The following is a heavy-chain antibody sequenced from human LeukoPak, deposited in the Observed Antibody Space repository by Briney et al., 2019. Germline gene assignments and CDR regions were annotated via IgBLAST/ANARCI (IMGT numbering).Heavy chain of an antibody. CDR1: GFTFDDYA. J-gene: IGHJ3*02. Sequence: GGSLRLSCAASGFTFDDYAMHGVRQAPGKGLEWVSGISWNSGSIGYADSVKGRFTISRDNAKNSLYLQMVSLRAEDTALYYCAKALTTVVTRGAFDIWGQGTMVTVSS. CDR2: ISWNSGSI. CDR3: AKALTTVVTRGAFDI. D-gene: IGHD4-23*01. V-gene: IGHV3-9*01.